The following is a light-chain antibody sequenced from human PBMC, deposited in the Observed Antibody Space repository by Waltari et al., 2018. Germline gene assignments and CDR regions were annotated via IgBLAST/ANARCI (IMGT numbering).Light chain of an antibody. CDR3: QQRSKWPPT. CDR1: QTISSY. Sequence: EIVLTQSPATLSLSPGERATLSCKASQTISSYLAWYQHKPGQAPRLLIYDASKRATGIPARFSGSGSGTDFTLTISGLEPEDVAVYYCQQRSKWPPTFGGGTKVEIK. CDR2: DAS. V-gene: IGKV3-11*01. J-gene: IGKJ4*02.